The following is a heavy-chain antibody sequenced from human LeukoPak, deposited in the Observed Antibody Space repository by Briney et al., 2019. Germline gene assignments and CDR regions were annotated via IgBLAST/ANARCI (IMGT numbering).Heavy chain of an antibody. CDR2: INPNSGGT. CDR3: ARGTAVAGLMRENSYGMDV. D-gene: IGHD6-19*01. CDR1: GYTFTGYY. Sequence: ASVKVSCKASGYTFTGYYMHWVRQAPGQGLEWMGWINPNSGGTTYAQKFQGWVTMTRDTSISTAYMEMSRMRPDDTAVYYCARGTAVAGLMRENSYGMDVWGQGTTVTVSS. V-gene: IGHV1-2*04. J-gene: IGHJ6*02.